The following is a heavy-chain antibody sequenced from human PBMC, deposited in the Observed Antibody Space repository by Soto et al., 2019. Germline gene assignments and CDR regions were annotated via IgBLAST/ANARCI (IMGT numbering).Heavy chain of an antibody. Sequence: ASVKVSCKASGYSFTNYDISWVRQAPGQGLEWMGWISPYNGDTNYAQKLQGRVTMTTDTSTSTAYMELRSLRSDDTAVYYCARYCSSTSCDHSFDYWGQGTLVTVSS. J-gene: IGHJ4*02. CDR3: ARYCSSTSCDHSFDY. V-gene: IGHV1-18*01. D-gene: IGHD2-2*01. CDR2: ISPYNGDT. CDR1: GYSFTNYD.